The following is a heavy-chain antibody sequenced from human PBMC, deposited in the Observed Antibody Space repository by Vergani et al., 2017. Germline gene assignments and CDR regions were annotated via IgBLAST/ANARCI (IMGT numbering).Heavy chain of an antibody. CDR3: ARRAERWETLLRGDFDV. V-gene: IGHV4-34*10. Sequence: QAQLQESGPGLVKPSETLSLTCAVYGGSLSGYYWSWIRLAPGKGLEWIGEINHSGTINYNPTLKSPFNVSIDTSRDHFSLKLRSVSAADTAVYFCARRAERWETLLRGDFDVWGQGTFVTVSP. J-gene: IGHJ3*01. D-gene: IGHD1-26*01. CDR2: INHSGTI. CDR1: GGSLSGYY.